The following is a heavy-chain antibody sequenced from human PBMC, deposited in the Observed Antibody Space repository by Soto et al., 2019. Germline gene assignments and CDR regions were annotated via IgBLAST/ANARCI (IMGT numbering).Heavy chain of an antibody. J-gene: IGHJ6*02. Sequence: SETLSLTCTVSGGSISSYYWSWIRQPPGKGLEWIGYMYNTGSTIYNPSLKGRVTISVDTSKNQFSLKLNSVTAADTAVYYCARDLWGYCGADCYPLDVWGQGTTVTVS. D-gene: IGHD2-21*02. CDR3: ARDLWGYCGADCYPLDV. CDR1: GGSISSYY. CDR2: MYNTGST. V-gene: IGHV4-59*01.